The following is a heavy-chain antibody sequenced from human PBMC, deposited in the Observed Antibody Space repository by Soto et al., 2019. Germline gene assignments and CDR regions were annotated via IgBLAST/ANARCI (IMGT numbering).Heavy chain of an antibody. J-gene: IGHJ4*02. Sequence: SVKVSCKASGGTFSSYATSWVRQAPGQGLEWMGGIIPIFGTANYAQKFQGRVTITADESTSTAYMELSSLRSEDTAVYYCAIDLTPGYFDYWGQRTLVTVSS. CDR3: AIDLTPGYFDY. D-gene: IGHD3-9*01. CDR1: GGTFSSYA. CDR2: IIPIFGTA. V-gene: IGHV1-69*13.